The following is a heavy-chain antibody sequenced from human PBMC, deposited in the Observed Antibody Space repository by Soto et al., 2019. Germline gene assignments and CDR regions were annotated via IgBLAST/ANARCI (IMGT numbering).Heavy chain of an antibody. Sequence: EVQLLESGGGLVQPGGSLRLSCAASGFTFSNYAMSWVRQAPGKGLEWVSVISGSGDRTYYADSVQGRFTISSDSSRNTLYLQMNSLRGDDTAVYYCAKGRGDCPNGVCYVRYVRYPFDYWGQGTLVTVSS. CDR3: AKGRGDCPNGVCYVRYVRYPFDY. D-gene: IGHD2-8*01. J-gene: IGHJ4*02. CDR1: GFTFSNYA. CDR2: ISGSGDRT. V-gene: IGHV3-23*01.